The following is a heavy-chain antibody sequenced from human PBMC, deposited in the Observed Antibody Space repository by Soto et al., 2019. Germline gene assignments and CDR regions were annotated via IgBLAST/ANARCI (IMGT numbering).Heavy chain of an antibody. CDR1: GDTFTIFA. D-gene: IGHD5-12*01. CDR3: ASHLCSCYDSGDY. J-gene: IGHJ4*02. Sequence: QVQLVQSGAEVKKPGSSVKVSCKASGDTFTIFAISWVRQAPGQGLEWMGGIIPTIGTTNYAQRFQGRITLTGYESTGTAYMELCSLKSEDTAFPYCASHLCSCYDSGDYWGQGTLGTVSS. CDR2: IIPTIGTT. V-gene: IGHV1-69*12.